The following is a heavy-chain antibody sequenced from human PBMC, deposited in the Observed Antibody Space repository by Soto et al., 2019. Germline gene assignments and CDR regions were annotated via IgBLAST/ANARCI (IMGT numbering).Heavy chain of an antibody. V-gene: IGHV3-21*01. Sequence: GGSMRLSCAASGVNFRSHSMNWVHKEQGKGLEWVSSISSSSSYIYYADSVKGRFTISRDNAKNSLYLQMNSLRAEDTAVYYCARHPQYDILTGPPTPYYYYGMDVWGQGTTVTVSS. CDR2: ISSSSSYI. CDR3: ARHPQYDILTGPPTPYYYYGMDV. J-gene: IGHJ6*02. D-gene: IGHD3-9*01. CDR1: GVNFRSHS.